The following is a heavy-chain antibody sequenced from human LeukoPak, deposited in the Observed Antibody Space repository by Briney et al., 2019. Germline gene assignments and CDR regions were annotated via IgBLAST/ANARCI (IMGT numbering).Heavy chain of an antibody. V-gene: IGHV1-46*01. J-gene: IGHJ4*02. Sequence: ASVKVSCKASGYTFTSYYIHCVRQAPGQGLEWMGLINPSGGSTSYAQKFQGRFTMTRDTSTSTVYMGLSSLRSEDTAVYYCARARSNYDILTGYNALGYWGQGTLVTVSS. CDR3: ARARSNYDILTGYNALGY. D-gene: IGHD3-9*01. CDR2: INPSGGST. CDR1: GYTFTSYY.